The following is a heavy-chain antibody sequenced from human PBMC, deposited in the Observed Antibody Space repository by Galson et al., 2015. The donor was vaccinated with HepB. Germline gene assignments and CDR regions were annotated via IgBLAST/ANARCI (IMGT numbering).Heavy chain of an antibody. Sequence: SLRLSCAASGFTFSDHYMDWVRQAPGKGLEWVGRTRNRANSYTTEYAASVMGRFTISRHDSQNSLYLQMNRLKTEDTAIYYCTSSTGDYRYFQHWGQGTLVTVSS. CDR1: GFTFSDHY. V-gene: IGHV3-72*01. CDR3: TSSTGDYRYFQH. CDR2: TRNRANSYTT. D-gene: IGHD4-11*01. J-gene: IGHJ1*01.